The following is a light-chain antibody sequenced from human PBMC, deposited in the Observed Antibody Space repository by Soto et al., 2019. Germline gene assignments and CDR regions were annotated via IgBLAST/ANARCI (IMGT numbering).Light chain of an antibody. CDR2: GAS. CDR1: QSVSSSY. V-gene: IGKV3-20*01. CDR3: QQYGSSRT. Sequence: EIVLTQSPGTLSLSPGERATLSCRASQSVSSSYLAWYQQKPGQSPRLLIYGASSRATGIPDRFSGSGSGTDLTLTISRLAPEDFAVYYCQQYGSSRTFGQGTKVEIK. J-gene: IGKJ1*01.